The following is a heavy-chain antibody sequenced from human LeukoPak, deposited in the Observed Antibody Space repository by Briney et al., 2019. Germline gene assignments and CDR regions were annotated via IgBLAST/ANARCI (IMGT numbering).Heavy chain of an antibody. CDR1: GGSISSGGYY. D-gene: IGHD1-26*01. Sequence: SETLSLTCTVSGGSISSGGYYWSWIRQHPGRGLEWIGYIYYSGSTYYNPSLKSRVTISVDTSKNQFSLKLSSVTAADTAVYYCARETEELRIDYWGQGTLVTVSS. CDR3: ARETEELRIDY. CDR2: IYYSGST. V-gene: IGHV4-31*03. J-gene: IGHJ4*02.